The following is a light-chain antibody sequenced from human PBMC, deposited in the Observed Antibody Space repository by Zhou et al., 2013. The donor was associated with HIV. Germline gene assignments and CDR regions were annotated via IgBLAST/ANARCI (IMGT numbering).Light chain of an antibody. CDR1: QSLLHSNGYNY. Sequence: DIVLTQSPLSLPVTPGEPASISCRSSQSLLHSNGYNYLDWYLPEARAVSTTPDRIGVLFGPPGSLTGFSGQWIRHRFYTENQQSWRLRNVGVYYCMQALQIPSTFGGGTKVEIK. V-gene: IGKV2-28*01. J-gene: IGKJ4*01. CDR3: MQALQIPST. CDR2: GVL.